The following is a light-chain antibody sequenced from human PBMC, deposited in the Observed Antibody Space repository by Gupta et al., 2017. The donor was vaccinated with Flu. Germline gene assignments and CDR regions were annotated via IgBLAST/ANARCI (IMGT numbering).Light chain of an antibody. CDR3: MQCARWPWA. V-gene: IGKV2-30*01. J-gene: IGKJ1*01. CDR1: QSLVYSDGNIY. Sequence: DVVMTQTPLSLAVTLGQPASISCRSSQSLVYSDGNIYLHWFHLRLVQSPRRLIYWGSHRYSGVPDRFSGSGSGTDFTLEISRVEAEDVGVYYCMQCARWPWAFGQGTKVEIK. CDR2: WGS.